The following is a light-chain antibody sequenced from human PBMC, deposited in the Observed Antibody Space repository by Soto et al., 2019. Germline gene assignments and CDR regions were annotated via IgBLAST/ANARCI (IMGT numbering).Light chain of an antibody. CDR1: SSDVGAYNF. V-gene: IGLV2-14*03. CDR2: DVN. J-gene: IGLJ2*01. Sequence: QSALTQPASVSGSPGQSITISCTGTSSDVGAYNFVSWYQQHPVKAPKLIIYDVNTRPSGISPRFSGSKSGNTASLTISGLQAEDEANYYCSSYTTTSTVLFGGGTKVTVL. CDR3: SSYTTTSTVL.